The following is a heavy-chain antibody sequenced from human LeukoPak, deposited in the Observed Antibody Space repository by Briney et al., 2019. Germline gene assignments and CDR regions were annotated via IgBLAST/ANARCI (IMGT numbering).Heavy chain of an antibody. D-gene: IGHD2-2*02. CDR3: ATWDIVVVPAAIDYYYYMDV. CDR1: GFTFSSYG. Sequence: PGGSLRLSCAASGFTFSSYGMHWVRQAPGKGLEWVAFIRYDGSNKYYADSVKGRFTISRDNAKNSLYLQMNSLRAEDTAVYYCATWDIVVVPAAIDYYYYMDVWGKGTTVTVSS. J-gene: IGHJ6*03. CDR2: IRYDGSNK. V-gene: IGHV3-30*02.